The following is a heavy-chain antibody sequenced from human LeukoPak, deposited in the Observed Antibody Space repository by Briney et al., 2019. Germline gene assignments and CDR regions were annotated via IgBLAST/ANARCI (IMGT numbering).Heavy chain of an antibody. Sequence: ASVKVSCKASGYTLTDDYIHWVRQAPGQGLEWMGWINVNSGGTNYAQRFYARVTMTRDTSISTAYMELSRLRSDDTAVFYCARSPHTLTGENFDFWGQGTLVTVSS. CDR2: INVNSGGT. CDR1: GYTLTDDY. CDR3: ARSPHTLTGENFDF. V-gene: IGHV1-2*02. D-gene: IGHD3-9*01. J-gene: IGHJ4*02.